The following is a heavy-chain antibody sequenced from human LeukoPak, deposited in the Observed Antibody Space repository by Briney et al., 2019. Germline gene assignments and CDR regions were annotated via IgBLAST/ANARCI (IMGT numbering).Heavy chain of an antibody. CDR1: GFTFSSYG. CDR3: ARFDYDSSGIDY. D-gene: IGHD3-22*01. V-gene: IGHV3-30*03. Sequence: GGSLRLSCAASGFTFSSYGMHWVRQAPGKGLEWVAVISYDGSNKYYADSVKGRFTISRDNSKNTLYLQMNSLRAEDTAVYYCARFDYDSSGIDYWGQGTLVTVSS. CDR2: ISYDGSNK. J-gene: IGHJ4*02.